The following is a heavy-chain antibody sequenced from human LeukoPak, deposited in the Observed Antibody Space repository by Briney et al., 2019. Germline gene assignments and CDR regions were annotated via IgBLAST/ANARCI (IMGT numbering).Heavy chain of an antibody. CDR3: AKDEDNYGYPYFDY. D-gene: IGHD5-18*01. Sequence: GGSLRLSCAASGFTFSSYAMHWVRQAPGKGLEWVAVISYDGRNKYNADSVKGRFTISRDNSKNTLYLQMNSLRAEDTAVYYCAKDEDNYGYPYFDYWGQGTLVTVSS. CDR2: ISYDGRNK. V-gene: IGHV3-30*04. CDR1: GFTFSSYA. J-gene: IGHJ4*02.